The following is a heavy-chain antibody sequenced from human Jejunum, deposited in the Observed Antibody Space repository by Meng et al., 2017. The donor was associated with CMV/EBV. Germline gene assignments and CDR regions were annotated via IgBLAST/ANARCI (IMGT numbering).Heavy chain of an antibody. V-gene: IGHV3-21*01. D-gene: IGHD2-2*01. CDR1: YS. CDR2: ISSSSSYI. Sequence: YSMNWVRQAPGKGLEWVSSISSSSSYIYYADSVKGRFTISRDNAKNSLYLKMSSLRAEDTAVYYCARLSGGYCSSTSCYYYYGMDVWGQGTTVTVSS. CDR3: ARLSGGYCSSTSCYYYYGMDV. J-gene: IGHJ6*02.